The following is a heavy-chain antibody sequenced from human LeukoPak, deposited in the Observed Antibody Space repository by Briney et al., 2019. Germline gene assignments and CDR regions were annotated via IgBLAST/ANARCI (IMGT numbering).Heavy chain of an antibody. CDR1: GYTFTSYG. V-gene: IGHV1-18*01. CDR3: ARAGITSGWVQNMDY. CDR2: ISAYNGNT. J-gene: IGHJ4*02. Sequence: ASVKVSCKASGYTFTSYGINWVRQAPGQGLEWMGWISAYNGNTKHAQKLQGRVTMTTDTSTSTAYVELRSLRSDDTAVYYCARAGITSGWVQNMDYWGQGTLVTVSS. D-gene: IGHD6-19*01.